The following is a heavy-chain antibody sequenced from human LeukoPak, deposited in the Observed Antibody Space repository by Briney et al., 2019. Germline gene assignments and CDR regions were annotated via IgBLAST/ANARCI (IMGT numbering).Heavy chain of an antibody. V-gene: IGHV1-69*05. Sequence: SVKVSCKASGGTFSSYAISWVRQAPGQGLEWMGRIIPIFGTANYAQKFQGRVTITTGESTSTAYMELSSLRSEDTAVYYCARGGSGYYYDYWGQGTLVTVSS. J-gene: IGHJ4*02. CDR1: GGTFSSYA. CDR3: ARGGSGYYYDY. CDR2: IIPIFGTA. D-gene: IGHD3-22*01.